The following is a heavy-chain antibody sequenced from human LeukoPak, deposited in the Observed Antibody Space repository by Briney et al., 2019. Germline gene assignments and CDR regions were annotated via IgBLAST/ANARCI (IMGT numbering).Heavy chain of an antibody. J-gene: IGHJ4*02. CDR1: GFTFSSHA. CDR3: ANEIRPNDH. CDR2: ISISGGST. V-gene: IGHV3-23*01. D-gene: IGHD4-17*01. Sequence: GGSLRLSCAASGFTFSSHAMSWVRQAPGKGLEWVSAISISGGSTDYADSVKGRFTISRDNSKNTLYLQMNSLRPEDTAVYYCANEIRPNDHWGQGTLVIVSS.